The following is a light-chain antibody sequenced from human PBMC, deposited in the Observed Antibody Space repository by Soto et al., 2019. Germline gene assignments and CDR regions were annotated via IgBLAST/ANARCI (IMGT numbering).Light chain of an antibody. Sequence: EFVLTQSPATLSLSPGERAALSFKGSQSVHDFLAWYQQKPGPAPRLLIYGASSRATGIPDRFSGSGSGTDFTLIINRLEPEDVEIYYCQQYGGSPRITFGQGTRLEIK. CDR2: GAS. V-gene: IGKV3-20*01. J-gene: IGKJ5*01. CDR3: QQYGGSPRIT. CDR1: QSVHDF.